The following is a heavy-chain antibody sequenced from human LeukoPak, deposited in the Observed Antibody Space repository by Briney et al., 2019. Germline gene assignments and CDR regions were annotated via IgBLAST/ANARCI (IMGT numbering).Heavy chain of an antibody. CDR3: ARDWGAAGLWDY. CDR2: IKEDGSEK. J-gene: IGHJ4*02. D-gene: IGHD6-13*01. Sequence: PGGSLRLSCAASGFTVSSHHMSWVRQAPGKGLEWVANIKEDGSEKDYVDSVKGRFTISRDNAKNSLYLQMNNLRAEDTAIYYCARDWGAAGLWDYWGQGTLVTVSS. V-gene: IGHV3-7*05. CDR1: GFTVSSHH.